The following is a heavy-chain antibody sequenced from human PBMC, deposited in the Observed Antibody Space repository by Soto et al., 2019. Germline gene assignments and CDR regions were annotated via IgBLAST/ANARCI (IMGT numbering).Heavy chain of an antibody. J-gene: IGHJ4*02. CDR2: IYYSGTT. D-gene: IGHD1-26*01. V-gene: IGHV4-28*01. Sequence: QVQLQESGPGLVKPSDTLSLTCAVSAYSISSSNWWGWIRQPPGKGLEWIGYIYYSGTTYYNPSLQSRVTMSVDTSKNQFSLKLTSVTAVDPAVYYCARREIQGPIDYWGQGTLVTVSS. CDR1: AYSISSSNW. CDR3: ARREIQGPIDY.